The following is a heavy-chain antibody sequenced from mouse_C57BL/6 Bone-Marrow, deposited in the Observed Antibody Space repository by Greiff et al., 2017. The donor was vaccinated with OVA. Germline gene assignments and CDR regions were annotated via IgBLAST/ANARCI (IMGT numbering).Heavy chain of an antibody. CDR1: GYTFTDYY. V-gene: IGHV1-26*01. D-gene: IGHD4-1*01. CDR3: APLGRFAY. Sequence: VQLQQSGPELVKPGASVKISCKASGYTFTDYYMNWVKQSHGKSLEWIGDINPNNGGTSYNQKFKGKATLTVDKSSSTAYMELRSLTSEDSAVYYCAPLGRFAYWGQGTLVTVSA. J-gene: IGHJ3*01. CDR2: INPNNGGT.